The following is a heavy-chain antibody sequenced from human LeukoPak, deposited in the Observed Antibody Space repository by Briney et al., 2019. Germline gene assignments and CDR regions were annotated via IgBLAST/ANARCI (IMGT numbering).Heavy chain of an antibody. Sequence: LGESLKISCKGSGYSFTSYWIGWVRQMPGKGLEWMGIIYPGDSETRYSPSFQGQVTISADKSISTAYLQWSSLKASDTAIYYCASIYYYDSGTQGAFDIWGQGTMVTVSS. CDR1: GYSFTSYW. J-gene: IGHJ3*02. V-gene: IGHV5-51*01. D-gene: IGHD3-10*01. CDR2: IYPGDSET. CDR3: ASIYYYDSGTQGAFDI.